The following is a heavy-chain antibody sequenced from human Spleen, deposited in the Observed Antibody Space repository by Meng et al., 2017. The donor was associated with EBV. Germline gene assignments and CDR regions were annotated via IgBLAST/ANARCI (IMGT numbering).Heavy chain of an antibody. CDR1: GGSFSGYY. V-gene: IGHV4-34*01. CDR3: AGDIVVVPAATLGWFDP. D-gene: IGHD2-2*01. CDR2: INHSGST. J-gene: IGHJ5*02. Sequence: GQLAQWGEGLLKPSETLSLTCAVYGGSFSGYYWSWIRQPPGKGLEWIGEINHSGSTNYNPSLKSRVTISVDTSKNQFSLKLSSVTAADTAVYYCAGDIVVVPAATLGWFDPWGQGTLVTVSS.